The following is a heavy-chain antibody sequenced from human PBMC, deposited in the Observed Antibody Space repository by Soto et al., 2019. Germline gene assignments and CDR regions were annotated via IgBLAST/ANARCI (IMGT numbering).Heavy chain of an antibody. J-gene: IGHJ4*02. V-gene: IGHV3-21*01. CDR1: GFAFSTSS. CDR3: ARDQGASEWGVVGSFDY. D-gene: IGHD3-10*01. CDR2: IFISSSYI. Sequence: EVQLVESGGGLVKPGGSLRLSCAASGFAFSTSSMNWVRQAPGKGLEWVSSIFISSSYIYYADSVKGRFTISRDNAKNSLYLQMNSLRGEDTAVYYWARDQGASEWGVVGSFDYWGQGTLVTVSS.